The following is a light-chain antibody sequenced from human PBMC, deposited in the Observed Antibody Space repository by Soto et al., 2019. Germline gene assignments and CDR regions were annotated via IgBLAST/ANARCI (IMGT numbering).Light chain of an antibody. Sequence: QSVLTQPPSVSGAPGQRVTISCTGSSPNIGAGYDVHWYQQLPGTAPKLLIYGNSNRPSGVPDRFSGSKSGTSASLAITGLQAEDEADYYCQSYDSSLRGGVFGGGTKVTVL. CDR3: QSYDSSLRGGV. J-gene: IGLJ3*02. CDR1: SPNIGAGYD. V-gene: IGLV1-40*01. CDR2: GNS.